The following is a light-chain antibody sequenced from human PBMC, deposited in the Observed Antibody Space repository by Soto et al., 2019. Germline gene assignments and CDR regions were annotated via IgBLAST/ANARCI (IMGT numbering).Light chain of an antibody. CDR1: QSISYW. CDR2: AAS. V-gene: IGKV1-5*01. Sequence: DIQMTQSPSTLSASVGDRVTITCRASQSISYWLAWYQQEPGNAPKLLIYAASSLESGVPSRFSGSGSGTEFTLTISSLQPDDSASYYCQQYNTYSKTFGQGTKVDIK. CDR3: QQYNTYSKT. J-gene: IGKJ1*01.